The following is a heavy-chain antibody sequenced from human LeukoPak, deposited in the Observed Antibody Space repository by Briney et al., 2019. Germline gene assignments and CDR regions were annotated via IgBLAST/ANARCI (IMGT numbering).Heavy chain of an antibody. V-gene: IGHV3-66*01. J-gene: IGHJ4*02. CDR2: IYSGGSA. D-gene: IGHD3-10*01. CDR1: GFTVSSNY. Sequence: GGSLRLSYAASGFTVSSNYMSWVRQAPGKGLEWVSVIYSGGSAYYADSVKGRFTISRDNSKNTLYLQMNSLRAEDTAVYYCARDLYGSGSHWGQGTLVTVSS. CDR3: ARDLYGSGSH.